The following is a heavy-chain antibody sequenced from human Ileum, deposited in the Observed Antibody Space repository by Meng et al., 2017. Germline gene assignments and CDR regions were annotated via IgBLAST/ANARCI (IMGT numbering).Heavy chain of an antibody. CDR3: AREWSGSYRHFDY. CDR2: IHHGGST. CDR1: GGSISTSDW. V-gene: IGHV4-4*02. Sequence: QVQLQESGPGLLKPSGPLSLTCAVSGGSISTSDWWSWVRQPPGKGLEWIGEIHHGGSTNYNPSLKSRVTISVDKSKNQFSLKLNSVTAADTAVYYCAREWSGSYRHFDYWGQGTLVTVSS. D-gene: IGHD1-26*01. J-gene: IGHJ4*02.